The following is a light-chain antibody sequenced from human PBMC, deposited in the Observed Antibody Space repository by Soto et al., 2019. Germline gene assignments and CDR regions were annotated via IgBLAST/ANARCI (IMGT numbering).Light chain of an antibody. CDR2: DVS. V-gene: IGLV2-14*01. Sequence: QSVLTQPASVSGSPGQSITISCTGTSSDVGGYNLVFWYQQHPGKAPKLMIYDVSNRPSGVSNRFSGSKSGNTASLTISGLQAEDEADYYCSSYTSSSTVVFGGGTKLTVL. CDR3: SSYTSSSTVV. CDR1: SSDVGGYNL. J-gene: IGLJ2*01.